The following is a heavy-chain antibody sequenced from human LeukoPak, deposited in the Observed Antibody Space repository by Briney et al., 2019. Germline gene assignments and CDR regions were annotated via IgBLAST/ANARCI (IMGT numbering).Heavy chain of an antibody. J-gene: IGHJ4*02. D-gene: IGHD3-9*01. CDR1: GFTFSSYA. V-gene: IGHV3-23*01. Sequence: HPGGSLRLSCAASGFTFSSYAMSWVRQAPGKGLEWVSAISGSGGSTYYADSVKGRFTISRDNAKNSLYLQMNSLRAEDTAVYYCARALRYFDWTNLYYFDYWGQGTLVTVSS. CDR2: ISGSGGST. CDR3: ARALRYFDWTNLYYFDY.